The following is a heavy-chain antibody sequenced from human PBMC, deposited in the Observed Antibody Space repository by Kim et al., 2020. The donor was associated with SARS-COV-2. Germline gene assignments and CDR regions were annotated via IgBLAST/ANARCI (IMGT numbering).Heavy chain of an antibody. CDR3: ARTPGHGDYVGYFDY. CDR1: GYTFTSYA. CDR2: INAGNGNT. J-gene: IGHJ4*02. Sequence: ASVKVSCKASGYTFTSYAMHWVRQAPGQRLEWMGWINAGNGNTKYSQKFQGGVTITRDTSASTAYMELSSLRSEDTAVYYCARTPGHGDYVGYFDYWGQGTLVTVSS. V-gene: IGHV1-3*01. D-gene: IGHD4-17*01.